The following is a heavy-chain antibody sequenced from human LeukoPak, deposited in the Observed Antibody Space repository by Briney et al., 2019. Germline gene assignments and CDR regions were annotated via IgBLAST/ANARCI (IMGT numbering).Heavy chain of an antibody. Sequence: SETLSLTCTVSGGSISSSSYYWGWVRQPPGRGLEWIGSIYYSGSTYYSPSLKSRVTISVDTSKNQFSLKLSSVTAADTAVYYCARQSAGDFDYWGQGTLVTVS. D-gene: IGHD6-13*01. J-gene: IGHJ4*02. CDR2: IYYSGST. CDR3: ARQSAGDFDY. V-gene: IGHV4-39*01. CDR1: GGSISSSSYY.